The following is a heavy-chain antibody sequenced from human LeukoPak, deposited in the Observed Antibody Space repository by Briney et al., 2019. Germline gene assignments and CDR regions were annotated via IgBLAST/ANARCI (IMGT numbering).Heavy chain of an antibody. V-gene: IGHV3-48*01. CDR3: ARDRDSGGSYYFDY. CDR1: GFTFSSYS. D-gene: IGHD4-23*01. Sequence: GGSLRLSCAASGFTFSSYSMNWVRQAPGKGLEWVPYISSSSSTIYYADSVKGRFTISRENAKNSLYLQMNSLRAEDTAVYYCARDRDSGGSYYFDYWGQGTLVTVSS. J-gene: IGHJ4*02. CDR2: ISSSSSTI.